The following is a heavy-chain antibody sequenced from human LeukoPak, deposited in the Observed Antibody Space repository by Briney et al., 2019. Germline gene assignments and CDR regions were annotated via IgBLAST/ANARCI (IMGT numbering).Heavy chain of an antibody. CDR1: GFTLSSYP. CDR2: IAYDGSIT. CDR3: ASLGPFDI. Sequence: GGSLRLSCAASGFTLSSYPMHWVRQAPGKGLEWLAVIAYDGSITLYTDSVKGRFTISRDSSKNTLYLQMNSLRAEDTAVYYCASLGPFDIWGQGTMVTVSS. J-gene: IGHJ3*02. V-gene: IGHV3-30-3*01.